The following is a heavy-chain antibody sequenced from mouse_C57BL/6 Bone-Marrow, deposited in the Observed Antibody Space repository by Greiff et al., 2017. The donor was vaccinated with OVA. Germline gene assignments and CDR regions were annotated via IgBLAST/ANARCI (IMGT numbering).Heavy chain of an antibody. CDR2: IHTNSGST. Sequence: QVQLQQPGAELVKPGASVKLSCKASGYTFTSYWMHWVKQRPGQGLEWIGMIHTNSGSTNYNEKFKSKATLTVDKSSSTAYMQLSSLTSEDSAVYYCARDGYHRGDYWGQGTSVTVSS. CDR1: GYTFTSYW. J-gene: IGHJ4*01. CDR3: ARDGYHRGDY. V-gene: IGHV1-64*01. D-gene: IGHD2-3*01.